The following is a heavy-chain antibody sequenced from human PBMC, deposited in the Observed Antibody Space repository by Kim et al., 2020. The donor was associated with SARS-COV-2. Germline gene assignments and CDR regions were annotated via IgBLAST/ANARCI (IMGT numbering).Heavy chain of an antibody. CDR1: GYSFTSYW. D-gene: IGHD3-10*01. Sequence: GESLKISCKGSGYSFTSYWIGWVRQMPGKGLEWMGIIYPGDSDTRYSPSFQGQVTISADKSFSTAYLQWSSLKASDTAMYYCARQVGVRGVISPYYYGMDVWGQGTTVTVSS. V-gene: IGHV5-51*01. J-gene: IGHJ6*02. CDR3: ARQVGVRGVISPYYYGMDV. CDR2: IYPGDSDT.